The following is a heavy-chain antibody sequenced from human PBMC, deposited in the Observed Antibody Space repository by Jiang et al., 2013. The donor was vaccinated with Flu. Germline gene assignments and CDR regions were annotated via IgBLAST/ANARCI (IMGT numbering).Heavy chain of an antibody. CDR2: INTNTGNP. CDR3: TRSLCPGGVCYRGSDYYTMDV. D-gene: IGHD2-8*02. V-gene: IGHV7-4-1*02. CDR1: GYTFTTYA. J-gene: IGHJ6*02. Sequence: VSCKASGYTFTTYAMNWVRQAPGQGLEWMGWINTNTGNPTFAREFTGRFVFSLDTSISTAYLQITSLKAEDTAVYFCTRSLCPGGVCYRGSDYYTMDVWGQGTTVTVSS.